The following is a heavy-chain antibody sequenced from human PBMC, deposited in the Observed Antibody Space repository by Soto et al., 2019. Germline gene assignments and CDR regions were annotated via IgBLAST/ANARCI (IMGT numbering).Heavy chain of an antibody. J-gene: IGHJ6*02. CDR1: GFTFSSYA. Sequence: QVQLVESGGGVVQPGRSLRLSCAASGFTFSSYAMHWVRQAPGKGLEWVAVISYDGSNKYYADSVKGRFTISRDNSKNTLFLQMNSLRAEDTAVYYCARDEVIGGGSYGPKYYYYYGMDVWGQGTTVTVSS. D-gene: IGHD5-18*01. V-gene: IGHV3-30-3*01. CDR2: ISYDGSNK. CDR3: ARDEVIGGGSYGPKYYYYYGMDV.